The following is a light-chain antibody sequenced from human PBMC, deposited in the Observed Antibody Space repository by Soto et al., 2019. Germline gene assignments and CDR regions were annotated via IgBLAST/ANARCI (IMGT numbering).Light chain of an antibody. CDR3: QRYDSSFT. CDR1: QHVTTTY. CDR2: GAS. J-gene: IGKJ4*01. Sequence: IVLTQSPATLSLSPGERATLSCTASQHVTTTYIAWYQQKFGQAPRLLIYGASTRATGTPDRFTGGGFGTDGSRTISRVVPVDFAVYYWQRYDSSFTFCGGTNVEMK. V-gene: IGKV3-20*01.